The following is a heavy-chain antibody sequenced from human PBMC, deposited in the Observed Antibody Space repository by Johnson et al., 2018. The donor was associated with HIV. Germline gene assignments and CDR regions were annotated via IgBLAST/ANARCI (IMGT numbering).Heavy chain of an antibody. V-gene: IGHV3-33*06. CDR3: AKGASGSQRRGAFDI. D-gene: IGHD1-26*01. CDR1: GFNFSNYG. J-gene: IGHJ3*02. Sequence: QVQLVEFGGGVVQPGRSLRLSCAASGFNFSNYGMYWVRQAPGKGLEWVAVLWYAGSNKYYANSVKARFIIDRDNSKNTLYLQMNSLRAEDTAVYYCAKGASGSQRRGAFDIWGQGTMVTVSS. CDR2: LWYAGSNK.